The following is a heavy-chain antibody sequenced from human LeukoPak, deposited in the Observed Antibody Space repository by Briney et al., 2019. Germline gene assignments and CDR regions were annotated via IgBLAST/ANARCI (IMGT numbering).Heavy chain of an antibody. CDR3: ARDGVPAYYYAMDV. CDR1: GFTFNAYS. J-gene: IGHJ6*02. D-gene: IGHD3-16*01. Sequence: PGGSLRLSCVASGFTFNAYSMNWVRQAPGKGLEWVSSISSSGDYIYYADSLKGRFTISRDNAKNSLFLQLNSLRAEDTAVYYCARDGVPAYYYAMDVWGQGTTVTVSS. V-gene: IGHV3-21*01. CDR2: ISSSGDYI.